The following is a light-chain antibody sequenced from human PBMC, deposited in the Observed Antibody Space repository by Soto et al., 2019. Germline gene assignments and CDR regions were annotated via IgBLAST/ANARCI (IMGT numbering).Light chain of an antibody. CDR1: QMFSATS. V-gene: IGKV3D-20*01. CDR3: QQYGSSPYT. J-gene: IGKJ2*01. CDR2: DAS. Sequence: EIVLTQSPATLSLSPGERATPSAGPIQMFSATSLACYQQKPGLAPRLLIYDASSRATGIPDRFSGSGSGTDFTLTISRLEPEDFAVYYCQQYGSSPYTFGQGTKLEIK.